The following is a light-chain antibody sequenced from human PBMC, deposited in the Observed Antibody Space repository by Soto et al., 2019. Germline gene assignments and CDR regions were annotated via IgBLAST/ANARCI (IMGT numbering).Light chain of an antibody. CDR1: QSVSRN. CDR2: GAS. J-gene: IGKJ1*01. CDR3: QQYNNWPRT. V-gene: IGKV3-15*01. Sequence: EIVMTQSPATLSVSPGERATLSCRASQSVSRNLAWYQQTPGQAPRLLIYGASTRATGIPARFSGSGSGTEFTLTISSLQSEDFAVYYCQQYNNWPRTFGQGTKVEIK.